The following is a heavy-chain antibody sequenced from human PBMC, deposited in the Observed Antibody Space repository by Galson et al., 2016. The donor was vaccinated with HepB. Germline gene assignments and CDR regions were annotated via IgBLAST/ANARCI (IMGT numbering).Heavy chain of an antibody. V-gene: IGHV3-9*01. CDR2: TSWNSGSI. J-gene: IGHJ4*02. D-gene: IGHD3-22*01. CDR1: GFTFDDYA. CDR3: AKDYSGYYFDGTGYYNAFDY. Sequence: SLRLSCAASGFTFDDYAMHWVRQAPGKGLEWVSGTSWNSGSIGYADSVKGRFTISRDNSKNTLYLEMTSLREEDTAVYYCAKDYSGYYFDGTGYYNAFDYWGQGALVTVSS.